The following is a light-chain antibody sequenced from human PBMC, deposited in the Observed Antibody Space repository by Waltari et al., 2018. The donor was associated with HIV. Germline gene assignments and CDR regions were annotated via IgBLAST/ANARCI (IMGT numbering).Light chain of an antibody. V-gene: IGLV2-14*03. CDR3: SSYTSSSALYVV. J-gene: IGLJ2*01. CDR2: DVS. CDR1: SSDVGGYNY. Sequence: QSALTQPASVSGSPGQSITISCTGTSSDVGGYNYVSWYQQHPGKAPKLMIYDVSNRPSGVCNRVPGSKSGNTASLTISGLQAEDEADYYCSSYTSSSALYVVFGGGTKLTVL.